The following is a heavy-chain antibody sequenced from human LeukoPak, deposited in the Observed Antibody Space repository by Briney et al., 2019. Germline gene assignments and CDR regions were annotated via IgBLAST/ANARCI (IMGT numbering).Heavy chain of an antibody. CDR2: IKESGST. CDR1: GGSFSGYY. V-gene: IGHV4-34*01. Sequence: SETLSLTCAVYGGSFSGYYWSWIRQPPGKGLEWVGEIKESGSTNYNPSRKSRVTISVDTTKNQFSLNLSSVTAADTAVYYCARGRSSSSWYRVLNWFDPWGQGTLVTVSS. D-gene: IGHD6-13*01. J-gene: IGHJ5*02. CDR3: ARGRSSSSWYRVLNWFDP.